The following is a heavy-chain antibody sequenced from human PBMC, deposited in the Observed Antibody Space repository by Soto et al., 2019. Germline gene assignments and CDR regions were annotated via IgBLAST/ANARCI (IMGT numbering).Heavy chain of an antibody. CDR1: GFTFSSYA. V-gene: IGHV3-23*01. D-gene: IGHD3-3*01. CDR3: ARTLGGQWFLYHRGNDY. Sequence: GGSLRLSCAASGFTFSSYAMSWVRQAPGKGLEWVSAISGSGGSTYYADSVKGRFTISRDNSKNTLYLQMNSLRAEDTAVYYCARTLGGQWFLYHRGNDYWGQGTLVTVSS. CDR2: ISGSGGST. J-gene: IGHJ4*02.